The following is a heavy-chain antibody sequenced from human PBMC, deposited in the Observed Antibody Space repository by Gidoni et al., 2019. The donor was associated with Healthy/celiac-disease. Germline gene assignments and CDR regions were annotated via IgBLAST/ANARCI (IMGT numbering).Heavy chain of an antibody. Sequence: QLQLQESGPGLVKPPETLSLTCTVSGGSITSSSYYWGWIRQPPGTGLEGIGSFYYIGRTYYNPSLKRRVTISVDTSKNQFSLKLSSVTAADTAVYYCARRSGITIFGVVIDGDNWFDPWGQGTLVTVSS. J-gene: IGHJ5*02. CDR3: ARRSGITIFGVVIDGDNWFDP. V-gene: IGHV4-39*01. D-gene: IGHD3-3*01. CDR1: GGSITSSSYY. CDR2: FYYIGRT.